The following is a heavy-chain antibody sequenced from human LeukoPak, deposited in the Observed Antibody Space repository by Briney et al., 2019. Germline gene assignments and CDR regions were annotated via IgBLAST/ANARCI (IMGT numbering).Heavy chain of an antibody. CDR2: IYYSGST. J-gene: IGHJ4*02. Sequence: PSETLSLTCTVSGGSISSSSYYWGWIRQPPGKGLEWIGSIYYSGSTYYNPSLKSRVTISVDTSKNQFSLKLSSVTAADTAVYYCARDSSFDWLPWDYWGQGSLVTVSS. CDR3: ARDSSFDWLPWDY. CDR1: GGSISSSSYY. D-gene: IGHD3-9*01. V-gene: IGHV4-39*07.